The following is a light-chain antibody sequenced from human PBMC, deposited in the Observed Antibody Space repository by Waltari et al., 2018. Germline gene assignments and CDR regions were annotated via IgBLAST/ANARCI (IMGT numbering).Light chain of an antibody. J-gene: IGLJ2*01. CDR1: SSHVGGYNY. CDR2: DVS. CDR3: CSYAGSYTEV. Sequence: QSALTQPRSVSGSPGQSVTISCTGTSSHVGGYNYVPWYQQHPGKSPNLMIYDVSKRPSGVPDRFSGSKSGNTASLTISGLQAEDEADYYCCSYAGSYTEVFGGGTKLTVL. V-gene: IGLV2-11*01.